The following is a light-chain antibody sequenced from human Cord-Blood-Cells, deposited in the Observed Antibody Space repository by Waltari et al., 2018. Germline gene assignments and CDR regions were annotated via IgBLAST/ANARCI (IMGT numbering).Light chain of an antibody. Sequence: QSALTQPASVSGSPGQSLTTSSTGTTSDVGSYNFASWFQHHPGKAPKLMIYAVSKRPSGVSNRFSGSKSGNTASLTISGLQAEDEADYYCCSYAGSSTFVVFGGGTKLTVL. CDR1: TSDVGSYNF. CDR2: AVS. CDR3: CSYAGSSTFVV. J-gene: IGLJ2*01. V-gene: IGLV2-23*02.